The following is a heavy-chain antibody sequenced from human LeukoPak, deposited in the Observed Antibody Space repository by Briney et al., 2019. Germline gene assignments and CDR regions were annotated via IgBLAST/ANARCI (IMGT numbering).Heavy chain of an antibody. CDR3: AKDHPRYYDSSGHFDY. CDR1: GFTFSSYE. D-gene: IGHD3-22*01. J-gene: IGHJ4*02. CDR2: ISSSGSTK. V-gene: IGHV3-48*03. Sequence: PGGSLRLSCAASGFTFSSYEMNWVRQAPGKGLEWVSYISSSGSTKHYADSVKGRFTISRDNSKNTLYLQMNSLRAEDTAVYYCAKDHPRYYDSSGHFDYWGQGTLVTVSS.